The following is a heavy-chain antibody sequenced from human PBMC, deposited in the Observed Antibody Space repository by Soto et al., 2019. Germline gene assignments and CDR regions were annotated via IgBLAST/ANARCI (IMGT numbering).Heavy chain of an antibody. CDR3: ARFDYGSGSYWLNV. Sequence: PSQTLSLTCAISGDSVSSNSAAWNWIRQSPSRVLEWLGRTYYRSKWYNEYAVSVKSRITISPDTSKNQFSLQLNSVTLEDTAVYYCARFDYGSGSYWLNVWGQGTTVTVSS. D-gene: IGHD3-10*01. J-gene: IGHJ6*02. CDR2: TYYRSKWYN. CDR1: GDSVSSNSAA. V-gene: IGHV6-1*01.